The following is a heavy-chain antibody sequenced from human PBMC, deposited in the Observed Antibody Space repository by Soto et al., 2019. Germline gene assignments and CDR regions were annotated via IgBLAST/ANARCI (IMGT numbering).Heavy chain of an antibody. J-gene: IGHJ5*02. CDR3: TRDRQLIQDWFDP. CDR2: ISSGSEYR. V-gene: IGHV3-21*01. Sequence: EVQLVESGGGLAKPGGSLRLSCVASGFTFSSYKMNWVRQAPGKGLEWVSFISSGSEYRFYADSVKGRTEISRDNAQNTLYLHLNSLRAEDTGVYYCTRDRQLIQDWFDPWGQGTPVTVSS. D-gene: IGHD6-13*01. CDR1: GFTFSSYK.